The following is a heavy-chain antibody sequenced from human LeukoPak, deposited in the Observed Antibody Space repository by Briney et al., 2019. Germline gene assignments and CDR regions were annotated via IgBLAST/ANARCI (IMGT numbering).Heavy chain of an antibody. V-gene: IGHV4-39*07. CDR2: IYYSGST. J-gene: IGHJ3*02. CDR1: GGSISSSSWY. D-gene: IGHD4-23*01. Sequence: PSETLSLICTVSGGSISSSSWYWGWIRQPPGKGLEWVGNIYYSGSTYYNPSLKSRVTISVDTSKNQFSLKLSSVTAADTAVYYCARVAVVRGRAFDIWGQGTMVTVSS. CDR3: ARVAVVRGRAFDI.